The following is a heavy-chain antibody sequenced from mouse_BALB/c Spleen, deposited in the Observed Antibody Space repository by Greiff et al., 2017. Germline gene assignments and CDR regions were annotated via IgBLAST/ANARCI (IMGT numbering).Heavy chain of an antibody. D-gene: IGHD1-1*01. CDR2: INPYYGST. CDR1: GYSFTDYI. J-gene: IGHJ3*01. Sequence: VQLQQTGPELVKPGASVKISCKASGYSFTDYIMLWVKQSHGKSLEWIGNINPYYGSTSYNLKFKGKATLTVDKSSSTAYMQLNSLTSEDSAVYYCARGGEYYYGSSPADWGQGTLVTVSA. CDR3: ARGGEYYYGSSPAD. V-gene: IGHV1-39*01.